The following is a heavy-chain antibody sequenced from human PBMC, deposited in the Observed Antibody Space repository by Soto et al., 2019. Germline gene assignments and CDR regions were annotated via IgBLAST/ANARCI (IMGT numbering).Heavy chain of an antibody. V-gene: IGHV1-18*01. CDR2: ISAYNGNT. J-gene: IGHJ4*02. D-gene: IGHD6-19*01. CDR1: GYTFTSYG. Sequence: ASVKVSCKASGYTFTSYGISWVRQAPGQGLEWMGWISAYNGNTNYAQKLQGRVTMTTDTSTSTAYMELRSLRSDDTAVYYCARDVLGSLIAAXQAYSSGWYQVKAVFDYWGQGTLVTVSS. CDR3: ARDVLGSLIAAXQAYSSGWYQVKAVFDY.